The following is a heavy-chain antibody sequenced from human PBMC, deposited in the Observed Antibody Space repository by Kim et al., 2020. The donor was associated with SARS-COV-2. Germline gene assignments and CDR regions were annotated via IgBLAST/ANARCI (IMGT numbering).Heavy chain of an antibody. CDR1: GFTFSSYG. V-gene: IGHV3-33*05. Sequence: GGSLRLSCAASGFTFSSYGMHWVRQAPGKGLEWVAVISYDGSNKYYADSVKGRFTISRDNSKNTLYLQMNSLRAEDTAVYYCAREAYQRGYFDYWGQGTLVTVSS. J-gene: IGHJ4*02. CDR2: ISYDGSNK. D-gene: IGHD6-25*01. CDR3: AREAYQRGYFDY.